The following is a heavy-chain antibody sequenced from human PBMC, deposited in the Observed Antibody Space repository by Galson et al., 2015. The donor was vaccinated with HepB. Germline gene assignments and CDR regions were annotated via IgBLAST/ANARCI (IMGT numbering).Heavy chain of an antibody. J-gene: IGHJ4*02. Sequence: TLSLTCTVSGGSISSGGYCWTWICQHPGKGLEWIGYIYHSGSTYYNPSLKSRVTISVDTSKNQFSLKLSSVTAADAAVYYCARDPTAASIRWYFDNWGQGTLVTVSS. CDR1: GGSISSGGYC. CDR3: ARDPTAASIRWYFDN. D-gene: IGHD6-13*01. CDR2: IYHSGST. V-gene: IGHV4-31*03.